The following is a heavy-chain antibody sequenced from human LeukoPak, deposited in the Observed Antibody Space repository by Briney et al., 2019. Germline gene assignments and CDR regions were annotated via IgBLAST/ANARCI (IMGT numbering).Heavy chain of an antibody. V-gene: IGHV3-74*01. CDR1: GFTFSSYW. Sequence: QAGGSLRLSCAASGFTFSSYWMHWVRQAPGKGLVWVSRINSDGRSTSYADSVKGRFTISRDNAKNTLYLQMNSLRAEDTAVYYCASLASVVDFDYWGQGTLVTVSS. CDR2: INSDGRST. J-gene: IGHJ4*02. D-gene: IGHD4-23*01. CDR3: ASLASVVDFDY.